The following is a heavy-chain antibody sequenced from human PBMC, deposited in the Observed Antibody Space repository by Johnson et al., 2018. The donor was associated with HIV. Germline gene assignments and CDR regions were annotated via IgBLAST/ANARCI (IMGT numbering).Heavy chain of an antibody. CDR2: ISWNSGSI. J-gene: IGHJ3*02. CDR3: ARDQSEVDAFDI. V-gene: IGHV3-9*01. CDR1: GFTFDDYA. Sequence: VQLVESGGGLVQPGRSLRLSCAASGFTFDDYAMHWVRQAPGKGLEWVSGISWNSGSIGYADSVKGRFTISRDNAKKSLYLQMNSLRAEDTAVYYCARDQSEVDAFDIWGQGTMVTVSS.